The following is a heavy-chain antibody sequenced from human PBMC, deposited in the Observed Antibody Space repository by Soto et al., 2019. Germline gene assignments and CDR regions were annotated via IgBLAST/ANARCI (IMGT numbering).Heavy chain of an antibody. V-gene: IGHV4-30-2*01. CDR3: ARSTVAPEQLFDY. CDR1: VGYIRSGRSS. J-gene: IGHJ4*02. CDR2: IYHSGST. D-gene: IGHD4-17*01. Sequence: PSEPLSLTCEVSVGYIRSGRSSWSWIRQPPGKGLEWIGYIYHSGSTYYNPSLKSRVTISVDRSKNQFSLKLSSVTAADTAVYYCARSTVAPEQLFDYWGQGTLVTVSS.